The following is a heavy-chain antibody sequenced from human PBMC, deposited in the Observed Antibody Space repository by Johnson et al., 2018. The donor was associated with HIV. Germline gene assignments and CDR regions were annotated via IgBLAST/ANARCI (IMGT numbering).Heavy chain of an antibody. CDR2: INNDGSST. CDR3: ARELWVTVTVSTAFDI. CDR1: GFIFSSYW. Sequence: VQLVESGGGLVQPGGSLRLSCAASGFIFSSYWMHWVRQVPGKGLVWVSRINNDGSSTRYADSVKGRFTISRDNAKKTLYLQMNSLRAEDTAVYYCARELWVTVTVSTAFDIVGQGKMVTVSS. J-gene: IGHJ3*02. V-gene: IGHV3-74*01. D-gene: IGHD3-22*01.